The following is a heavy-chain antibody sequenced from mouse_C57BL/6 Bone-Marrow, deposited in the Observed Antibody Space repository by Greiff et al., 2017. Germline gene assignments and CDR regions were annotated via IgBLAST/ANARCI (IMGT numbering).Heavy chain of an antibody. CDR3: ARGDGGYPHFDY. Sequence: EVKLQEPGAELVKPGASVKLSCTASGFNINDYYMHWVKQRPEQGLEWIGRIDPADGETKYAPKFQGKATITADTSSNTAYLQLSSLTSEDTAVYYCARGDGGYPHFDYWGQGTTLTVSS. CDR2: IDPADGET. CDR1: GFNINDYY. V-gene: IGHV14-2*01. D-gene: IGHD2-3*01. J-gene: IGHJ2*01.